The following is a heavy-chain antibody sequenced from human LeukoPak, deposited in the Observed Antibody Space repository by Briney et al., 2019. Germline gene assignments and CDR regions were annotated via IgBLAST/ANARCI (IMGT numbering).Heavy chain of an antibody. J-gene: IGHJ4*02. CDR3: AKEHAGTGPYYFDQ. Sequence: PGGSLRLSCAASLFTFSFYAMSCVRQAPGKGLEWVSSISGSRGTYYADSVKGRFTISRENSKDTLSMQMNTLRAEDTATYYCAKEHAGTGPYYFDQWGQGTLVTVSS. CDR2: ISGSRGT. CDR1: LFTFSFYA. D-gene: IGHD1-1*01. V-gene: IGHV3-23*01.